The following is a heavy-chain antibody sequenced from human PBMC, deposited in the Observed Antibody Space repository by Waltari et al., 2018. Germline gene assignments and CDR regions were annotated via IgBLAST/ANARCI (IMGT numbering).Heavy chain of an antibody. CDR1: GGSISSYY. D-gene: IGHD2-15*01. CDR2: IYTSGST. Sequence: QVQLQESGPGLVKPSETLSLTCTVSGGSISSYYWSWIRQPPGKGLAWVGYIYTSGSTNYNPSLKSRVTISVDTSKNQFSLKLSSVTAADTAVYYCARVRGYCSGGSCHNYYYYYMDVWGKGTTVTVSS. CDR3: ARVRGYCSGGSCHNYYYYYMDV. J-gene: IGHJ6*03. V-gene: IGHV4-4*09.